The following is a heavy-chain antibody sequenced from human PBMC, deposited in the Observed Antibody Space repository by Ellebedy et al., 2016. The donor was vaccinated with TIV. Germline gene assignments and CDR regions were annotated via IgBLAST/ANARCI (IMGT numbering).Heavy chain of an antibody. Sequence: MPSETLSLTCTVSGGSISSSTYYWGWMRQPPGKGLEWTGNFYYGGNTYYNPSLKSRVIISVDTSKNQFSLKLRSVTAADTAVYYCARTSDCSGGSCNGYYYGMDVWGHGTTVTVSS. CDR3: ARTSDCSGGSCNGYYYGMDV. D-gene: IGHD2-15*01. CDR1: GGSISSSTYY. J-gene: IGHJ6*02. CDR2: FYYGGNT. V-gene: IGHV4-39*07.